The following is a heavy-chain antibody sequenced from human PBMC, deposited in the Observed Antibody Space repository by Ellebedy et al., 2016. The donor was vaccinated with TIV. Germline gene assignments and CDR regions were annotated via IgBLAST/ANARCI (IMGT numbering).Heavy chain of an antibody. J-gene: IGHJ4*02. CDR2: FDPEDAKT. CDR3: ATDTPPTSSGYL. V-gene: IGHV1-24*01. CDR1: GYSLTEMS. D-gene: IGHD3-22*01. Sequence: AASVKVSCKVSGYSLTEMSMHWVRQAPGKGLEWMGGFDPEDAKTFYAQKFQGRVTMTEDTSTATAYMELSSLRSEDTAFYYCATDTPPTSSGYLWGQGTLVTVSS.